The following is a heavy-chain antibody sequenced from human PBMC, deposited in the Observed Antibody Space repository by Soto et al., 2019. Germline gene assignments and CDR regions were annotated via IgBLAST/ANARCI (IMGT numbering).Heavy chain of an antibody. CDR2: ISYDGSNK. J-gene: IGHJ4*02. Sequence: PGGALRLSCAASGFTFSSYAMHWVRQAPGKGLEWVAVISYDGSNKYYADSVKGRFTISRDNSKNTLYLQMNSLRAEDTAVYYCARFIAGGYYFDYWGQGXLVTVSS. CDR3: ARFIAGGYYFDY. V-gene: IGHV3-30-3*01. D-gene: IGHD3-10*01. CDR1: GFTFSSYA.